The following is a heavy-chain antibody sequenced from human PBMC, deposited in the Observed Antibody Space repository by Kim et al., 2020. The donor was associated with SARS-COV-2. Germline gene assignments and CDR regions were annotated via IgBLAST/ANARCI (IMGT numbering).Heavy chain of an antibody. D-gene: IGHD6-6*01. V-gene: IGHV1-24*01. CDR2: FDPDDGET. CDR1: GYTLTELS. CDR3: ATAPAHVRDGWFDP. Sequence: ASVKVSCKVSGYTLTELSMHWVRQAPGKGLEWMGGFDPDDGETIYAQKFQGRVTLTEDTSTDTAYMELSSLRSEDTAVYYCATAPAHVRDGWFDPWGQGTLVTVSS. J-gene: IGHJ5*02.